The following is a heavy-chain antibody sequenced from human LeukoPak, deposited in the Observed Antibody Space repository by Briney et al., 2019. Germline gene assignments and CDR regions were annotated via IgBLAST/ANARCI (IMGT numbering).Heavy chain of an antibody. CDR2: INPNSGGT. CDR1: GYTFTGYY. Sequence: GASVKVSCKASGYTFTGYYMHWVRQAPGQGLEWMGWINPNSGGTNYAQKFQGRVTMTRDTSISTAYMELSRLRSDDTAVYYCAREVLLAVAPGWFDPWGQGTLVTVSS. CDR3: AREVLLAVAPGWFDP. J-gene: IGHJ5*02. D-gene: IGHD6-19*01. V-gene: IGHV1-2*02.